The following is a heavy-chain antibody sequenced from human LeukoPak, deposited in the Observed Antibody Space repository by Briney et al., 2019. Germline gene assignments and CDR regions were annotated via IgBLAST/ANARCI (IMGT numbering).Heavy chain of an antibody. CDR1: GFTFSSYG. J-gene: IGHJ5*02. Sequence: GGSLRLSCAASGFTFSSYGMSWVRQAPGKGLEWVSAISGSGGSTYYADSVKGRFTISRDNAKNSLYLQMNSLRAEDTAVYYCARVIAAAGTVNWFDPWGQGTLVTVSS. CDR2: ISGSGGST. CDR3: ARVIAAAGTVNWFDP. V-gene: IGHV3-23*01. D-gene: IGHD6-13*01.